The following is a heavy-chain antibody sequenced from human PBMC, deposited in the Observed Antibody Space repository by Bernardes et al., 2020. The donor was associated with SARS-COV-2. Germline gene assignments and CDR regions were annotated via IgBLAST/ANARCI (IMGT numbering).Heavy chain of an antibody. CDR1: GYSFTSYW. CDR3: ARGECSGGSCYSIVWFDP. V-gene: IGHV5-51*01. Sequence: GASLKISCKGSGYSFTSYWIGWVRQMPGKGLEWMGIIYPGDSDTRYSPSFQGQVTISADKSISTAYLQWSSLKASDTAMYYCARGECSGGSCYSIVWFDPWGQGTLVTVSS. D-gene: IGHD2-15*01. J-gene: IGHJ5*02. CDR2: IYPGDSDT.